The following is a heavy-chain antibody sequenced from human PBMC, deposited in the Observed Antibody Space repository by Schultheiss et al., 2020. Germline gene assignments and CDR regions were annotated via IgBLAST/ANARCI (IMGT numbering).Heavy chain of an antibody. CDR1: GGSISSYY. D-gene: IGHD4-11*01. J-gene: IGHJ4*02. Sequence: SETLSLTCTVSGGSISSYYWSWIRQPPGKGLEWIGYIYYSGSTYYNPSLKSRVTISVDTSKNQFSLKLSSVTAADTAVYYCARGGPRATVTRYYFDYWGQGTLVTVSS. V-gene: IGHV4-59*12. CDR3: ARGGPRATVTRYYFDY. CDR2: IYYSGST.